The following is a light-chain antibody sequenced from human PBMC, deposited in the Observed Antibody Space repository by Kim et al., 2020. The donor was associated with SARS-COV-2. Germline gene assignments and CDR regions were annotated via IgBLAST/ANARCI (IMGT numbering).Light chain of an antibody. CDR3: QVWDTGSDHPI. CDR2: YDT. J-gene: IGLJ2*01. Sequence: APGKTARITCGENGIGIQSVHWYQQKPGQAPVLVIYYDTDRPSGIPARFSGSNSGNTATLTISRVEAGDEADYYCQVWDTGSDHPIFGGGTQLTVL. V-gene: IGLV3-21*04. CDR1: GIGIQS.